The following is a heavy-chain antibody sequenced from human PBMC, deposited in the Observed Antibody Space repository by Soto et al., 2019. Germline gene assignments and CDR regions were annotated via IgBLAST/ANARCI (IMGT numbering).Heavy chain of an antibody. V-gene: IGHV4-34*01. CDR3: ARSVYSGYDAPHNNWFDP. CDR1: GGSFSGYY. Sequence: SETLSLTCAVYGGSFSGYYWSWIRQPPGKGLEWIGEINHSGSTNYNPSLKSRVTISVDTSKNQFSLKLSSVTAADTAVYYCARSVYSGYDAPHNNWFDPWGQGTLVTVSS. CDR2: INHSGST. J-gene: IGHJ5*02. D-gene: IGHD5-12*01.